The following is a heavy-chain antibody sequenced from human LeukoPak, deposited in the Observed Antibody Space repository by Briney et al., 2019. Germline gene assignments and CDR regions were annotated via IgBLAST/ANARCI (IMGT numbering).Heavy chain of an antibody. V-gene: IGHV4-4*02. CDR1: GGSISSSNW. CDR3: ARSRSGYIRRGAFDI. Sequence: SETLSLTCAVSGGSISSSNWWSWVRQPPGKGLEWIGEINHSGSTNYNPSLKSRVTISVDTSKNQFSLKLSSVTAADTAVYYCARSRSGYIRRGAFDIWGQGTMVTVSS. CDR2: INHSGST. J-gene: IGHJ3*02. D-gene: IGHD3-22*01.